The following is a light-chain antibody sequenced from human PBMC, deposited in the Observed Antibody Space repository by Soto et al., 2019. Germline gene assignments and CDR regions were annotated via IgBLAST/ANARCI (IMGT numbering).Light chain of an antibody. Sequence: EIVLTQSPGTLSLSPGERATLSCRASQSVSTRSLAWYQQKPGQAPRLLISGASSRAADIPDRFSGSGSGTDFTLTINRLEPEDFAVYYCHHYETFGQGTKVDIK. V-gene: IGKV3-20*01. CDR1: QSVSTRS. CDR3: HHYET. J-gene: IGKJ1*01. CDR2: GAS.